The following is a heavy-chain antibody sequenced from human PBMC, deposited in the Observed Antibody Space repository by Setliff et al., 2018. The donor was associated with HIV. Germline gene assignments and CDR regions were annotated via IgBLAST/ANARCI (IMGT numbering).Heavy chain of an antibody. CDR3: ARELYREWDY. Sequence: GGSLRLSCAASGFTVSSNYMSWVRQAPGKGLEWVSVIYGGGNTHYADSVKGRFTIARANSKNTVYLQMNSLRVEDTAVYYCARELYREWDYWGQGTLVTVSS. J-gene: IGHJ4*02. D-gene: IGHD3-10*01. CDR2: IYGGGNT. V-gene: IGHV3-66*02. CDR1: GFTVSSNY.